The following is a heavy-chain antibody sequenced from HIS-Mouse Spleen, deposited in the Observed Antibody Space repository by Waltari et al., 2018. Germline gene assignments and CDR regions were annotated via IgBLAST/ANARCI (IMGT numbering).Heavy chain of an antibody. J-gene: IGHJ5*02. D-gene: IGHD5-18*01. CDR2: RNPNSGNP. V-gene: IGHV1-8*01. CDR3: ARIGSHRRGYSYGYWFDP. Sequence: QVQLVQSGAEVKKPGASVKVSCKASGYTFTSYDINWVRQATGQGLEWMGWRNPNSGNPGYAQKFQGRVTMTRTSSISTAYMELSSLRSEDTAVYYCARIGSHRRGYSYGYWFDPWGQGTLVTVSS. CDR1: GYTFTSYD.